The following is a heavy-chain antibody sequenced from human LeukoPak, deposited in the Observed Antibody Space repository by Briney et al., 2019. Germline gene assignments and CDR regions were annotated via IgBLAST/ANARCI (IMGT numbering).Heavy chain of an antibody. CDR1: GYTFTGYY. CDR2: TNPNSGGT. J-gene: IGHJ4*02. V-gene: IGHV1-2*02. Sequence: ASVKVSCKASGYTFTGYYMHWVRQAPGQGLEWMGWTNPNSGGTNYAQKFQGRVTMTRDTSISTAYMELSRLRSDDTAVYYCARDLDYDSSGYLLNYWGQGTLVTVSS. D-gene: IGHD3-22*01. CDR3: ARDLDYDSSGYLLNY.